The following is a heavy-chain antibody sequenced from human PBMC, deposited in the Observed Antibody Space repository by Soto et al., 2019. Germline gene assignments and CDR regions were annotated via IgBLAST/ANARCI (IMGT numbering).Heavy chain of an antibody. CDR2: INHSGST. Sequence: QVQLQQWGAGLLKPSETLSLTCAVYGGSFSGYYWSWIRQPPGKGLEWIGEINHSGSTNYNPSLKSRVTISVDTSKNQFSLKLSSVTAADTAVYYCARGPNYSSSWYVPVYYYYGMDVWGQGTTVTVSS. J-gene: IGHJ6*02. CDR1: GGSFSGYY. CDR3: ARGPNYSSSWYVPVYYYYGMDV. V-gene: IGHV4-34*01. D-gene: IGHD6-13*01.